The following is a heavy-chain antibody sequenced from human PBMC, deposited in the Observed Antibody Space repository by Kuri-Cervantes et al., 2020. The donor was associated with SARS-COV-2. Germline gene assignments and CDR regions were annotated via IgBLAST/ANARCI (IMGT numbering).Heavy chain of an antibody. Sequence: SVKVSCKASGGTFSSYAISWVRQAPGQGLEWMGKIIPIFGTANYAQKFQGRVTITADESTSTAYMELSSLRSEDTAVYYCARSWGNWRYMDVWGKGTTVTVSS. J-gene: IGHJ6*03. CDR2: IIPIFGTA. D-gene: IGHD1-1*01. V-gene: IGHV1-69*13. CDR1: GGTFSSYA. CDR3: ARSWGNWRYMDV.